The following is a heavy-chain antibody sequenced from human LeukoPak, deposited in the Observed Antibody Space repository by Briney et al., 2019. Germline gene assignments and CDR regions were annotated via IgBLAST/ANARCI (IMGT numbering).Heavy chain of an antibody. CDR1: GASVSSGSYY. CDR2: IYHSGST. V-gene: IGHV4-61*01. J-gene: IGHJ4*02. D-gene: IGHD3-10*01. Sequence: SETLSLTCSVYGASVSSGSYYWSWIRQPPGKGLEWIGYIYHSGSTNYSPSLKSRVTISLDTSKNQFSLRLSSVTAADAAVYYCASRHGDSGSSNCWGQGALVTVSS. CDR3: ASRHGDSGSSNC.